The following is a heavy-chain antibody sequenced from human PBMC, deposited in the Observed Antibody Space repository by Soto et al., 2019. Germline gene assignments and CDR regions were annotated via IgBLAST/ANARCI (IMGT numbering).Heavy chain of an antibody. J-gene: IGHJ3*01. CDR1: GLTISGKKY. CDR2: LYDVDGS. CDR3: ATWHEREHAYDV. V-gene: IGHV3-53*01. D-gene: IGHD1-1*01. Sequence: DVQLLESGGGLIQPGKSLRLSCAAFGLTISGKKYVAWVRQAPGKGLEWVSGLYDVDGSFYADSVRGRFTASSDSSKTTVYLQMNDLRPDDTAVYYCATWHEREHAYDVWGQGTTVTVSS.